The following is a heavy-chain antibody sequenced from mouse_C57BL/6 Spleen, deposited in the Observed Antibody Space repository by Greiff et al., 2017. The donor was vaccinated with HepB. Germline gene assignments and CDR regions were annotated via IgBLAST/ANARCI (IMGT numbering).Heavy chain of an antibody. D-gene: IGHD4-1*01. V-gene: IGHV1-55*01. CDR2: IYPGSGST. J-gene: IGHJ4*01. CDR3: ATGYYAMDY. Sequence: VQLQQPGAELVKPGASVKMSCKASGYTFTSYWITWVKQRPGQGLEWIGDIYPGSGSTNYNEKFKSKATLTVYTSSSTAYMQLSSLTSEDSAVYYCATGYYAMDYWGQGTSVTVSS. CDR1: GYTFTSYW.